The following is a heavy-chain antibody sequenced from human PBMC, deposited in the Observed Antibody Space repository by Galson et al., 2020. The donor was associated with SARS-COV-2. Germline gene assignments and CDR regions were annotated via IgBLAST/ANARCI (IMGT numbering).Heavy chain of an antibody. CDR1: GFTFNSYS. J-gene: IGHJ6*03. CDR2: ISSSSSYI. D-gene: IGHD5-18*01. Sequence: GESLKLPCASSGFTFNSYSMNWVRQAPAKGLEWVSSISSSSSYIYYADSVKGRFTISRDNAKNSLYLQMNSLRAEDTAVYYCARGYSYGYGDYYMDVWGKGTTVTVSS. V-gene: IGHV3-21*01. CDR3: ARGYSYGYGDYYMDV.